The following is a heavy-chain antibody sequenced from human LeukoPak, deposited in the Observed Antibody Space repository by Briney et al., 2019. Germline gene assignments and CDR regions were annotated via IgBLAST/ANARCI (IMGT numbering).Heavy chain of an antibody. CDR1: GGSISSYY. CDR2: INHSGST. Sequence: SETLSLTCTVSGGSISSYYWSWIRQPPGKGLEWIGEINHSGSTNYNPSLKSRVTISVGTSKNQFSLKLSSVTAADTAVYYCARGPTIFGVVSYYYYGMDVWGQGTTVTVSS. V-gene: IGHV4-34*01. J-gene: IGHJ6*02. CDR3: ARGPTIFGVVSYYYYGMDV. D-gene: IGHD3-3*01.